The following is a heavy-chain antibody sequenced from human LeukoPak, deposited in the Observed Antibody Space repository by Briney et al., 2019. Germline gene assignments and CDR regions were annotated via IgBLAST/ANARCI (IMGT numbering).Heavy chain of an antibody. D-gene: IGHD5-24*01. V-gene: IGHV4-34*01. CDR1: GVSFSGYY. CDR2: INHSGST. J-gene: IGHJ4*02. Sequence: SETLSLTCAVYGVSFSGYYWSWIRQPPGKGLEWMGEINHSGSTNYNPSLKSRVTISVDTSKNQFSLKLSSVTAADTAVYYCAREMATMFDYWGQGTLVTVSS. CDR3: AREMATMFDY.